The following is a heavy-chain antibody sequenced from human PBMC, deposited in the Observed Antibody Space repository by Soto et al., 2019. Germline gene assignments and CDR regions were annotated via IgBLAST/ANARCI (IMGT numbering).Heavy chain of an antibody. CDR1: GYTLTELS. CDR3: ATLPLITMVRGVIDY. J-gene: IGHJ4*02. Sequence: ASVKVSCKVSGYTLTELSMHWVRQAPGKGLEWMGGFDPEDGETIYAQKFQGRVTMTEDTSTDTAYMELSSLRSEDTAVYYCATLPLITMVRGVIDYWGQGTLVTVSS. CDR2: FDPEDGET. D-gene: IGHD3-10*01. V-gene: IGHV1-24*01.